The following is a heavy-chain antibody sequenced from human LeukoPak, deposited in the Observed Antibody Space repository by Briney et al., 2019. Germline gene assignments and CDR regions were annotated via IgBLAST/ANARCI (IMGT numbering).Heavy chain of an antibody. CDR2: ISGSGGST. V-gene: IGHV3-23*01. CDR3: AKWVAAAGYHYYYGMDV. D-gene: IGHD6-13*01. J-gene: IGHJ6*02. CDR1: GFTFSSYA. Sequence: PGGSLRLSCAASGFTFSSYAMSWVRQAPGKGLEWVSAISGSGGSTYYADSVKGRFTISRDNSKNTLYLQMNSLRAEDTAVYYCAKWVAAAGYHYYYGMDVWGQGTTVTVSS.